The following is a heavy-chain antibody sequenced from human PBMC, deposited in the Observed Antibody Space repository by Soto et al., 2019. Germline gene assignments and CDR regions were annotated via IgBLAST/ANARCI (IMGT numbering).Heavy chain of an antibody. V-gene: IGHV1-3*01. D-gene: IGHD3-10*01. Sequence: ASVKVSCKASGYTFTSYAMHWVRQAPGQRLEWMGWINAGNGNTKYSQKFQGRVTITRDTSASTAYMELSSLRSEDTAVYYCARGTRYYGSGSYFLDYWGQGTLVTVSS. J-gene: IGHJ4*02. CDR1: GYTFTSYA. CDR3: ARGTRYYGSGSYFLDY. CDR2: INAGNGNT.